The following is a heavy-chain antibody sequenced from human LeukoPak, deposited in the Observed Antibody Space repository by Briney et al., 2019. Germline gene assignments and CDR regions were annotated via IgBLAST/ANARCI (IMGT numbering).Heavy chain of an antibody. CDR1: GYSFTSYW. D-gene: IGHD2-2*01. Sequence: GESLKISCKGPGYSFTSYWVAWVRQMPGKGLEWMGIIYPGDSDTRYSPSFQGQVTISADKSITTAYLQWSSLKASDTAMYYCARSCSSTNGYVYWGQGTLVTVSS. V-gene: IGHV5-51*01. CDR2: IYPGDSDT. J-gene: IGHJ4*02. CDR3: ARSCSSTNGYVY.